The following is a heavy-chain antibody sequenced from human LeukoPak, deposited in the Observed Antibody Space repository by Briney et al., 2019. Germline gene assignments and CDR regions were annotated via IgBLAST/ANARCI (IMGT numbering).Heavy chain of an antibody. Sequence: GGSLRLSCAASRFTFSSYGMHWVRQAPGKGLEWVAVIWYDGSNKYYADSVKGRFTISRDNSKNTLYLQMNSLRAEDTAVYYCARGNAGHYFDYWGQGTLVTVSS. CDR1: RFTFSSYG. CDR2: IWYDGSNK. J-gene: IGHJ4*02. CDR3: ARGNAGHYFDY. V-gene: IGHV3-33*01.